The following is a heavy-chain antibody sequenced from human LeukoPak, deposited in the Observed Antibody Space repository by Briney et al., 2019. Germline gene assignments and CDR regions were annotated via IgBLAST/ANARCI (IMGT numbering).Heavy chain of an antibody. J-gene: IGHJ4*02. D-gene: IGHD3-3*01. Sequence: PILGIANYEHKFQGRVTITADKSTSTAYMELSSLRSEDTAVYYCATRRLHYDFWSGPDYWGQGTLVTVSS. V-gene: IGHV1-69*02. CDR3: ATRRLHYDFWSGPDY. CDR2: PILGIA.